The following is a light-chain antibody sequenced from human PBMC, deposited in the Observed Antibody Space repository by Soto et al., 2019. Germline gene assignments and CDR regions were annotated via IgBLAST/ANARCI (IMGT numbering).Light chain of an antibody. CDR2: KAS. J-gene: IGKJ1*01. Sequence: DIQMTQSPSTLSGSVGDRVTITCRASQTISSWLAWYQQKPGKAPKFRIYKASSLESGVPSRFSGSGSGTDFTLTSSSLQPEDFATYYCLQDYNYPWTFGQGTKVDIK. CDR3: LQDYNYPWT. V-gene: IGKV1-5*03. CDR1: QTISSW.